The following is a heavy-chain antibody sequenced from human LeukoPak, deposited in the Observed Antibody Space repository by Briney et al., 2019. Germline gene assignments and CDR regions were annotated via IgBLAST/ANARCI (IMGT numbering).Heavy chain of an antibody. CDR2: INPSGGST. D-gene: IGHD5-18*01. J-gene: IGHJ5*02. Sequence: ASVKVSCKASGYTFTSYYMHWVRQAPGQGLEWMGIINPSGGSTSYAQKFQGRVTMTRDTSTSTVYMELSSLRSEDTAVYYCARGFPVDTAMVMLTYNWLDPWGQGTLVTVSS. CDR3: ARGFPVDTAMVMLTYNWLDP. V-gene: IGHV1-46*01. CDR1: GYTFTSYY.